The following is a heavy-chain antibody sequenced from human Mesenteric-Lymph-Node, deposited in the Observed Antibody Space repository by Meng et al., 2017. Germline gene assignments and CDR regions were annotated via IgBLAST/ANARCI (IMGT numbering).Heavy chain of an antibody. CDR2: MKPDGSEK. D-gene: IGHD6-19*01. Sequence: GESLKISCAASAFAFSDYWMNWVRQAPGKGLEWVANMKPDGSEKNYADSVKGRFTISRDNAENSLHLQMNSLRGEDTAIYYCVLGSGWSFKYWGQGTLVTVSS. J-gene: IGHJ4*02. V-gene: IGHV3-7*01. CDR1: AFAFSDYW. CDR3: VLGSGWSFKY.